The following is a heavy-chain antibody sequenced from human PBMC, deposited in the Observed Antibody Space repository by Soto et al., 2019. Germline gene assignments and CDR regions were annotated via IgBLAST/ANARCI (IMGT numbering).Heavy chain of an antibody. D-gene: IGHD6-19*01. CDR3: AKSSSGWYEGFDY. V-gene: IGHV3-23*01. J-gene: IGHJ4*02. Sequence: EVQLLESGGGLVQPGGSLRLSCAASGFTFSSYAMSWVRQAPGKGLEWVSAISGSGGSTYCADSVKGRFTISRDNSKNTLYLQMNSLRAEDTAVYYCAKSSSGWYEGFDYWGQGTLVTVSS. CDR1: GFTFSSYA. CDR2: ISGSGGST.